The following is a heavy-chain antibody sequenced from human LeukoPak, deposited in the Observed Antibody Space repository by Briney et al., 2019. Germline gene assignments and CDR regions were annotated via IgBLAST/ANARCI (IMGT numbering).Heavy chain of an antibody. V-gene: IGHV4-34*01. Sequence: SETLSLTCAVYGGSFSGYYGSWIRQPPGKGLEWIGEINHSGSTNYNPSLKSRVTISVDTSKNQFSLKLSSVTAADTAVYYCARDPYYYGMDVWGQGTTVTVSS. J-gene: IGHJ6*02. CDR2: INHSGST. CDR1: GGSFSGYY. CDR3: ARDPYYYGMDV.